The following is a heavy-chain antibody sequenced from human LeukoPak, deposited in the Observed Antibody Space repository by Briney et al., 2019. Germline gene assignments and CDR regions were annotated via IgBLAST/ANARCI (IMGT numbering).Heavy chain of an antibody. D-gene: IGHD4-23*01. CDR1: GGSISTNNW. CDR2: IYHNGNT. Sequence: SETLSLTCAVSGGSISTNNWWHWVRQSPGKGLEWIGEIYHNGNTNYNPSLKSRVTMSVDTSKNQFSLKVNYVTAADTATYYCAREVAAGSYGGFDYWGQGTLVTVSS. V-gene: IGHV4-4*02. J-gene: IGHJ4*01. CDR3: AREVAAGSYGGFDY.